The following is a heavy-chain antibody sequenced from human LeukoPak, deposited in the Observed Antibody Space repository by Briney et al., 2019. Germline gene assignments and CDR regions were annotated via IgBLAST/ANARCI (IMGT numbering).Heavy chain of an antibody. CDR1: GFTFSTYW. CDR2: INSDGSST. CDR3: TRGRDYEGNY. J-gene: IGHJ4*02. Sequence: GGSLRLSCAASGFTFSTYWMHWVRQAPGKGLVWVSRINSDGSSTHYADSVKGRFTISRENAKNTLYLKMNSLRAEDTAVYYCTRGRDYEGNYWGQGTLVTVSS. D-gene: IGHD3-22*01. V-gene: IGHV3-74*01.